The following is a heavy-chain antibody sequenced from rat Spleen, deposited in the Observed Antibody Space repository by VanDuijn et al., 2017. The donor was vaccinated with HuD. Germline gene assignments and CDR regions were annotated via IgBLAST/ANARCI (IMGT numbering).Heavy chain of an antibody. CDR1: GFSLTSYN. V-gene: IGHV2-30*01. CDR3: ARGGVGYFFDY. D-gene: IGHD4-3*01. J-gene: IGHJ2*01. Sequence: QVQLKESGPGLVQPSQTLSLTCTVSGFSLTSYNVQWVRQPTGKGLEWMGVIWTGGSTDYNSALKSRLTISRDTSKNQVFLKMNSLQSEDTATYYCARGGVGYFFDYWGQGVMVTVSS. CDR2: IWTGGST.